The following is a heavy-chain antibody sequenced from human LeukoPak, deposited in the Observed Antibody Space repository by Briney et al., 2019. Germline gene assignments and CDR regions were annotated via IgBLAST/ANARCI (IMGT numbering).Heavy chain of an antibody. CDR3: ARADCSSTSCYWGWFDP. Sequence: ASVKVSCKASGYTFTGYYMHWVRQAPGQGLEWMGWINPNSGGTNYAQKFQGRVTMTRDTSISTAYMELSRLRSDDTAVYYCARADCSSTSCYWGWFDPWGQGTLVTVSS. V-gene: IGHV1-2*02. CDR2: INPNSGGT. D-gene: IGHD2-2*01. CDR1: GYTFTGYY. J-gene: IGHJ5*02.